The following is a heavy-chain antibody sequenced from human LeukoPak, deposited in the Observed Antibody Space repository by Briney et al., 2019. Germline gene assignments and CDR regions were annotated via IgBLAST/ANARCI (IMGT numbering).Heavy chain of an antibody. Sequence: GGSLRLSCAASGFTFSSYSMNWVRQTPGKGLEWVSSISATSSYIYYADSARGRFTISRDNAKNSLYLQMNSLRAEDTAVYYCARDKTEQWLVLEAFDIWGQGTVVTVSS. CDR1: GFTFSSYS. D-gene: IGHD6-19*01. J-gene: IGHJ3*02. CDR3: ARDKTEQWLVLEAFDI. CDR2: ISATSSYI. V-gene: IGHV3-21*01.